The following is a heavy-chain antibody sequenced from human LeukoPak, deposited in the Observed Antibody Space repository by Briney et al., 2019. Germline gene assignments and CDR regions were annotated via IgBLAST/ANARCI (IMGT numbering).Heavy chain of an antibody. CDR1: GYTFIGYY. J-gene: IGHJ5*02. Sequence: GASVKVSCKASGYTFIGYYMHWVRQAHGQGLEWMGRINPNSGGTNYAQKFQGRVTMTGDTSISTAYMELSRLRSDDTAVYYCAREGAVAGPSRGWFDPWGQGTLVTVSS. V-gene: IGHV1-2*06. CDR2: INPNSGGT. CDR3: AREGAVAGPSRGWFDP. D-gene: IGHD6-19*01.